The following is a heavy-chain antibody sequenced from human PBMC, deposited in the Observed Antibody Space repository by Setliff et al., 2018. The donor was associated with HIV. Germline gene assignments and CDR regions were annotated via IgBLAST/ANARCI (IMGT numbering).Heavy chain of an antibody. CDR1: GYTFTSYG. CDR3: ARDYYDSSGYIFFPGLPDY. D-gene: IGHD3-22*01. Sequence: ASVKVSCKASGYTFTSYGISWVRQAPGQGLEWMGWINPNNGGTNYAQKFQGRVTMTRDMSISTAYMELSRLRSDDTAVYYCARDYYDSSGYIFFPGLPDYWGQGTLVTVSS. J-gene: IGHJ4*02. V-gene: IGHV1-2*02. CDR2: INPNNGGT.